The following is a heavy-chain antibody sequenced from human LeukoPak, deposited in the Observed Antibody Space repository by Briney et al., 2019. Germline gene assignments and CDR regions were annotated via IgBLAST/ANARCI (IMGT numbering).Heavy chain of an antibody. CDR3: ARSMVRGVSLDY. V-gene: IGHV3-11*04. CDR2: ISSSGDTI. J-gene: IGHJ4*02. CDR1: GFTFSDYY. D-gene: IGHD3-10*01. Sequence: PGGSLRLSCAASGFTFSDYYMSWIRQAPGKGLEWVSYISSSGDTIYYADSVKGRFTISRDNAKNSLYLQMNSLRAEDTAVYYCARSMVRGVSLDYWGQGTLVTVSS.